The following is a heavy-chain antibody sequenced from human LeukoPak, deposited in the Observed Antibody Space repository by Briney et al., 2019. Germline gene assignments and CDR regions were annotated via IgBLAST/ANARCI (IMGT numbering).Heavy chain of an antibody. V-gene: IGHV3-33*01. D-gene: IGHD2-15*01. J-gene: IGHJ4*02. Sequence: PGGSPRLSCAASGLTFSSHGMHWVRQAPGKGLEWVALIWYDGSDKYYADSVRGRFTITRDNAKNMLYLQMNSLGVEDTAVYYCTADRCGGTCYFDHWGQGALVTVSS. CDR2: IWYDGSDK. CDR1: GLTFSSHG. CDR3: TADRCGGTCYFDH.